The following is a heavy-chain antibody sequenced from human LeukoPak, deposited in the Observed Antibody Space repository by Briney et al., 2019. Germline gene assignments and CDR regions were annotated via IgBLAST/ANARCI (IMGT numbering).Heavy chain of an antibody. CDR2: INHSGST. D-gene: IGHD3-10*01. V-gene: IGHV4-34*01. J-gene: IGHJ6*02. CDR3: ARGRTELLWFGELIGGYYYYGMDV. CDR1: GGSFSGYY. Sequence: SVTLSLTCAVYGGSFSGYYWSWIRQPPGKGLEWIGEINHSGSTNYNPSLKSRVTISVDTSKNQFSLKLSSVTAADTAVYYCARGRTELLWFGELIGGYYYYGMDVWGQGTTVTVSS.